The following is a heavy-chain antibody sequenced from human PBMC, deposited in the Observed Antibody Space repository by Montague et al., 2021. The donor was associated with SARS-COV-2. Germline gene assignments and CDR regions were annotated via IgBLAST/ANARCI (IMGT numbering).Heavy chain of an antibody. CDR1: RGSFSNYY. V-gene: IGHV4-34*01. J-gene: IGHJ3*02. CDR2: INQCGAP. CDR3: ARGRPVQGSFRHFDSISSGALDI. D-gene: IGHD3-9*01. Sequence: SETLSLTCAVSRGSFSNYYWTWIRQSPGKGLEWIGEINQCGAPNYTSSLKSRVTISLDTSKKQISLKLNSVTVADTAVFFCARGRPVQGSFRHFDSISSGALDIWAQGSLVIVSS.